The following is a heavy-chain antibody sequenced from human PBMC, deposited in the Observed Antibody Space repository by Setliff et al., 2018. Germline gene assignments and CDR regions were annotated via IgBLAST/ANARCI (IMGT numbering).Heavy chain of an antibody. CDR2: IYPGDSDA. Sequence: GESLRISCKGSGYSFSNFWIGWVRQMPGRGLEWMGIIYPGDSDARYSPSFRGQVTISVDKSISTAYLQWRSLKASDIAMYYCARVGYNSFFDYWGQGTLVTVSS. V-gene: IGHV5-51*01. CDR1: GYSFSNFW. D-gene: IGHD5-12*01. J-gene: IGHJ4*02. CDR3: ARVGYNSFFDY.